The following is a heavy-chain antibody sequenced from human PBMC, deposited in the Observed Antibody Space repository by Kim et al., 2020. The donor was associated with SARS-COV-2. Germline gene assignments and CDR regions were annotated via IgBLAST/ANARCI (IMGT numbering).Heavy chain of an antibody. CDR1: GYTFTNYA. Sequence: ASVKVSCKASGYTFTNYAMQWVRQAPGQGLEWVGWVNGGNGNTKYSQSFQGRVTITRDTSANTAYMELSSLTSEDTAVYFCSRGCISGGCYYLHWGQGTLVTVSS. V-gene: IGHV1-3*01. CDR2: VNGGNGNT. CDR3: SRGCISGGCYYLH. D-gene: IGHD2-15*01. J-gene: IGHJ4*02.